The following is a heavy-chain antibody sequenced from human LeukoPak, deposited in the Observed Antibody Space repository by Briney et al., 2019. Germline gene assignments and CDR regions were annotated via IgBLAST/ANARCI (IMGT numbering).Heavy chain of an antibody. V-gene: IGHV3-48*04. CDR3: ARDLYSSGWLPSCFDY. D-gene: IGHD6-19*01. Sequence: PGGSLRLSCAASGFTFSSYSMNWVRQAPGKGLEWVSYISSSSSTIYYADSVKGRFTISRDNAKNSLYLQMNSLRAEDTAVYYCARDLYSSGWLPSCFDYWGQGTLVTVSS. CDR2: ISSSSSTI. CDR1: GFTFSSYS. J-gene: IGHJ4*02.